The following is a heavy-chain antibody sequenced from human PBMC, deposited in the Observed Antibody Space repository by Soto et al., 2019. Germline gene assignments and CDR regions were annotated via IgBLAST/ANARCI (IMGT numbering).Heavy chain of an antibody. CDR2: IDPSDSYT. Sequence: GESLKISCKGSGYSFTSYWISWVRQMPGKGLEWMGRIDPSDSYTNYSPSFQGHVTISADKSISTAYLQWSSLKASNAAMYYCARQRGSGSSWYVGYYGMDVWGQGTTVTVSS. V-gene: IGHV5-10-1*01. CDR3: ARQRGSGSSWYVGYYGMDV. J-gene: IGHJ6*02. CDR1: GYSFTSYW. D-gene: IGHD6-13*01.